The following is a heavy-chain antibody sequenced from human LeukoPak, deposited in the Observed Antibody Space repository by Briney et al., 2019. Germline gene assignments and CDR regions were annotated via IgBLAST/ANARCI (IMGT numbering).Heavy chain of an antibody. D-gene: IGHD3-22*01. CDR1: GFTFSSYA. Sequence: GSLRLSCAASGFTFSSYAMSWVRQAPGKGLEWVSAISGSGGSTYYADSVKGRFTISRDNSKNTLYLQMNSLRAEDTAVYYCAKAPPPVYYYDSSGYFDYWGQGTLVTVSS. CDR3: AKAPPPVYYYDSSGYFDY. CDR2: ISGSGGST. V-gene: IGHV3-23*01. J-gene: IGHJ4*02.